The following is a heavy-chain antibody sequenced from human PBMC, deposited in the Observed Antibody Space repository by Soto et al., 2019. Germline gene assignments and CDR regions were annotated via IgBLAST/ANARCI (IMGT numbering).Heavy chain of an antibody. V-gene: IGHV3-64*02. CDR3: ARDQILRSGYYYGMDV. D-gene: IGHD3-3*01. J-gene: IGHJ6*02. Sequence: GGLSLSGAASGFTFSSYSMHWVRQAPGKGLEYVSAISSNGGSTYYADSVKGRFTISRDNSKNTLYLQMGSLRAEDMAVYYCARDQILRSGYYYGMDVWGQGTTVTASS. CDR1: GFTFSSYS. CDR2: ISSNGGST.